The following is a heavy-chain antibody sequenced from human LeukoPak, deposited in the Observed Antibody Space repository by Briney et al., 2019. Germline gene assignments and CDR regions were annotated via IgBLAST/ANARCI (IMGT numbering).Heavy chain of an antibody. CDR3: ARVTYYDYVWGSYRYDAFDI. Sequence: SETLSLTCAVYGGSFSGYYWSWIRQPPGKGLEWIGEINHSGSTNYNPSLKSRVTISVDTSKNQLSLKLSSVTAADTAVYYCARVTYYDYVWGSYRYDAFDIWGQGTMVTVSS. D-gene: IGHD3-16*02. V-gene: IGHV4-34*01. CDR2: INHSGST. J-gene: IGHJ3*02. CDR1: GGSFSGYY.